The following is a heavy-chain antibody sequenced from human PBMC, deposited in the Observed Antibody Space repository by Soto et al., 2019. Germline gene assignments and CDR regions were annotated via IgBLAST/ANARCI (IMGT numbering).Heavy chain of an antibody. V-gene: IGHV3-33*08. CDR3: ARPYYYGSGSYFNAPLDS. CDR1: GFTFSRYG. J-gene: IGHJ4*02. Sequence: GGSLRLSCAASGFTFSRYGMHWVRQAPGKGLEWVSVIWYDEINEYYADSVKGRFTISRDNSKNTLYLQMNSLRAEDTAVYFCARPYYYGSGSYFNAPLDSWGQGTLVTVSS. D-gene: IGHD3-10*01. CDR2: IWYDEINE.